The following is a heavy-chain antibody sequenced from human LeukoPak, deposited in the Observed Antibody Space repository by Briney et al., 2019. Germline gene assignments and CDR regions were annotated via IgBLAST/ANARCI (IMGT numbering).Heavy chain of an antibody. CDR3: AIGRIAKIVVIQSFSYGMDV. CDR2: INDYTGHL. V-gene: IGHV4-34*01. J-gene: IGHJ6*02. Sequence: SEPLPLPCTVFGGPLNDYFWLWIRPSPGKGLEWFGEINDYTGHLQYHPSLNSQVSISLEKSKNLLSLELSYVTAADTAVIYCAIGRIAKIVVIQSFSYGMDVGNQGTTVTVS. D-gene: IGHD3-22*01. CDR1: GGPLNDYF.